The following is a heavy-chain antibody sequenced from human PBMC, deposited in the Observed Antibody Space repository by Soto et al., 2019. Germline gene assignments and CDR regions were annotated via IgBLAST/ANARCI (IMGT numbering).Heavy chain of an antibody. D-gene: IGHD3-10*01. CDR3: AKMVRGSGSS. CDR1: GFTFSRYG. J-gene: IGHJ5*02. Sequence: QVQLVESGGGVVQPGRSLRLSCAASGFTFSRYGMHWVRQAPGKGVEWVAVISYDGSNKYYADSVKGRFTISRDNSKNTLYLQMNSLRAEDTAVYYCAKMVRGSGSSWGQGTLVTVAS. CDR2: ISYDGSNK. V-gene: IGHV3-30*18.